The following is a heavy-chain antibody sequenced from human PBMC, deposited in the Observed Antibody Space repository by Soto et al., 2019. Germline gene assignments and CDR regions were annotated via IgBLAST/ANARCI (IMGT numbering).Heavy chain of an antibody. CDR3: ARPGYTVGSRYYGMDV. CDR1: GYTFSRYP. D-gene: IGHD6-25*01. Sequence: GASVKVSCKASGYTFSRYPTHWVRPAPGQRLEWMGWIDAANGNTKYSQKFRGRVTFTTDTSASTDYMDVSSLRSEDRAVYYCARPGYTVGSRYYGMDVWGQGTTVTVS. J-gene: IGHJ6*02. CDR2: IDAANGNT. V-gene: IGHV1-3*01.